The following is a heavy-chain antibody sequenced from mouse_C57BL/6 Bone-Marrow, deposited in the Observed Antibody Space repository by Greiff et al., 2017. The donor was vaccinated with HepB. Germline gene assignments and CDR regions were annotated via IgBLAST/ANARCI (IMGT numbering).Heavy chain of an antibody. J-gene: IGHJ3*01. CDR2: ISSGGSYT. CDR3: ARRGPWFAY. V-gene: IGHV5-6*01. Sequence: VQLKESGGDLVKPGGSLKLSCAASGFTFSSYGMSWVRQTPDKRLEWVATISSGGSYTYYPDSVKGRFTISRDNAKNTLYLQMSSLKSEDTAMYYCARRGPWFAYWGQGTLVTVSA. CDR1: GFTFSSYG.